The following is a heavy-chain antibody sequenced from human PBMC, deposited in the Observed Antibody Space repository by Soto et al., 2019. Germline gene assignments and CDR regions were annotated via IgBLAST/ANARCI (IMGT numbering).Heavy chain of an antibody. CDR1: GFPFSHYW. Sequence: MQMVESGGGSVQPGWSLRLSCAASGFPFSHYWMHWVRQTPGKGLVWVSRINPAGTITNYAESVEGRFTISRDNADSDLFLQMNSLSAQDTALYDCTSDTFGRRDTWCQGTLVTVSS. J-gene: IGHJ5*02. D-gene: IGHD3-16*01. V-gene: IGHV3-74*01. CDR2: INPAGTIT. CDR3: TSDTFGRRDT.